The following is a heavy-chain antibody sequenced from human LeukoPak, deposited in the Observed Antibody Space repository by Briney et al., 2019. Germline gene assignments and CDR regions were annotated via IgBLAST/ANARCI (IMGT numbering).Heavy chain of an antibody. V-gene: IGHV3-23*01. CDR1: GFAFGSEA. J-gene: IGHJ4*02. D-gene: IGHD7-27*01. CDR3: AKSRSGSANWALQIFDN. CDR2: ISPGGGTT. Sequence: RPGGSLRLSCAVSGFAFGSEATSWVSQSPAGGLEWVASISPGGGTTYYADYVKGRFTISRDNSNNSLFVQMNSLRAEDTAVYFCAKSRSGSANWALQIFDNWGQRTLVTVSS.